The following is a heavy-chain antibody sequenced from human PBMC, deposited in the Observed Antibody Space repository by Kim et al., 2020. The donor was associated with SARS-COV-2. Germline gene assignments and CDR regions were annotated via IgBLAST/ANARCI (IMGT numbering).Heavy chain of an antibody. Sequence: SETLSLTCTVSGGSISSSSYYWGWIRQPPGKGLEWIGSIYYSGSTYYNPSLKSRVTISVDTSKNQFSLKLSSVTAADTAVYYCARVPRCGGDCFPFDPWGQGPLVTVSS. CDR3: ARVPRCGGDCFPFDP. CDR1: GGSISSSSYY. D-gene: IGHD2-21*02. J-gene: IGHJ5*02. V-gene: IGHV4-39*07. CDR2: IYYSGST.